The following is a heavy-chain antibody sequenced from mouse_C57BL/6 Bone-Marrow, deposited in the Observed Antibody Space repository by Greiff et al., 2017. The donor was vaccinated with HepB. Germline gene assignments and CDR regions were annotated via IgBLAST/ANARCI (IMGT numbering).Heavy chain of an antibody. Sequence: VQLQQSGAELVRPGASVKLSCTASGFNIKDDYMHWVKQRPEQGLEWIGWIDPENGDTEYASKFQGKATITADTSSTTAYLQLSSLTSEDTAVYYCTIPIYYYGSSPFAYWGQGTLVTVSA. CDR2: IDPENGDT. V-gene: IGHV14-4*01. D-gene: IGHD1-1*01. J-gene: IGHJ3*01. CDR1: GFNIKDDY. CDR3: TIPIYYYGSSPFAY.